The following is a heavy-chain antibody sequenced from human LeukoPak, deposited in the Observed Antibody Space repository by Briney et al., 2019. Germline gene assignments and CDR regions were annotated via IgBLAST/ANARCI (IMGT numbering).Heavy chain of an antibody. CDR3: ARGEQLNYFAY. CDR2: ISTSGTTE. CDR1: GFTFSSYE. J-gene: IGHJ4*02. D-gene: IGHD1-26*01. V-gene: IGHV3-48*03. Sequence: GGSLRLFCAASGFTFSSYEMGWVRQAPGKGLEWVSYISTSGTTEKYADSVKGRFTISRDNAKNSLYLQMYSLRAEDTAVYYCARGEQLNYFAYWGQGALVTVSS.